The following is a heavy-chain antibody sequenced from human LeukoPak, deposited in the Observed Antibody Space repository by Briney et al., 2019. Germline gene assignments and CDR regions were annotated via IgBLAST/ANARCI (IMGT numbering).Heavy chain of an antibody. J-gene: IGHJ3*02. Sequence: ASVKVSCKASGYTFTSYGISWVRQAPGQGLEWMGWISAYNGNTNYAQKLQGRVTMTTDTSTSTAYMELRSLRSDDTAVYYCARDRPRVYYGSGSYLYDAFDIWGQGTMVTVSS. CDR1: GYTFTSYG. V-gene: IGHV1-18*01. D-gene: IGHD3-10*01. CDR2: ISAYNGNT. CDR3: ARDRPRVYYGSGSYLYDAFDI.